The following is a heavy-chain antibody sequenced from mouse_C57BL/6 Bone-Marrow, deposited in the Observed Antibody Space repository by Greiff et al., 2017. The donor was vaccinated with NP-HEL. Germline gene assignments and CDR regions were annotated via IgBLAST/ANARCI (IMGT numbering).Heavy chain of an antibody. Sequence: VKLMESGAELARPGASVKLSCKASGYTFTSYGISWVKQSTGQGLEWIGEIYPRSGNTYYNEKFKGKATLTADKSSSTAYMELRSLTSEDSAVYFWVITTVDFDYWGQGTTLTVSS. V-gene: IGHV1-81*01. CDR2: IYPRSGNT. CDR1: GYTFTSYG. CDR3: VITTVDFDY. J-gene: IGHJ2*01. D-gene: IGHD1-1*01.